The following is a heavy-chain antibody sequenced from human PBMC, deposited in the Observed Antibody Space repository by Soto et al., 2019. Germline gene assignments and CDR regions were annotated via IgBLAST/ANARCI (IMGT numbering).Heavy chain of an antibody. Sequence: ASLKVSCKASGYTFTTYDLSWVRQAPGQGLEWMGWISPYSGNTKYAQKLQGRVTMTTDTSTNTAYVELRSLRSDDTAVYYCARERSGYSQTFDPWGQGTMVTVSS. CDR1: GYTFTTYD. CDR3: ARERSGYSQTFDP. CDR2: ISPYSGNT. J-gene: IGHJ5*02. V-gene: IGHV1-18*01. D-gene: IGHD4-4*01.